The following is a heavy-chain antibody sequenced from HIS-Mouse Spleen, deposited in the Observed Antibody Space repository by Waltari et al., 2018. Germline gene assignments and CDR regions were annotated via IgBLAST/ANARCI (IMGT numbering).Heavy chain of an antibody. J-gene: IGHJ2*01. V-gene: IGHV4-39*07. D-gene: IGHD6-13*01. CDR2: IYYSGST. CDR3: AREIPYSSSWYDWYFDL. Sequence: QLQLQESGPGLENPSETLSLTCTVSGGSLSSSRYYWGWIRQPPGKGLEWIGSIYYSGSTYYNPSLKSRVTISVDTSKNQFSLKLSSVTAADTAVYYCAREIPYSSSWYDWYFDLWGRGTLVTVSS. CDR1: GGSLSSSRYY.